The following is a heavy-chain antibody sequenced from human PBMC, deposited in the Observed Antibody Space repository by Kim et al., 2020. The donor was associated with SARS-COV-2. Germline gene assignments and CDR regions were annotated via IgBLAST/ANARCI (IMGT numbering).Heavy chain of an antibody. D-gene: IGHD4-17*01. CDR1: GYMFTSYG. V-gene: IGHV1-18*04. Sequence: ASVKVSCKACGYMFTSYGFSRVRQAPGQGLEWLGWISARDGNTKYGQKVQGRVIMTTDTSTNTAYMELWSLRSDDTAMYYCARGAYGDVSFDYWGQGTLVTVSS. J-gene: IGHJ4*02. CDR3: ARGAYGDVSFDY. CDR2: ISARDGNT.